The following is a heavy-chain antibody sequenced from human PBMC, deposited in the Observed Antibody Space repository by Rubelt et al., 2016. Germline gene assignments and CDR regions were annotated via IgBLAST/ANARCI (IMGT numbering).Heavy chain of an antibody. Sequence: GSLRLSCATSGFTFSNYWMSWVRQAPGKGLEWVANIKQDGSDKYYVDSVKGRFTISRDNAKNSLYLQMNSLRVEDTAVYYCARDAGYSYGRNDAFDIWGQGTMVTVSS. V-gene: IGHV3-7*01. CDR1: GFTFSNYW. CDR3: ARDAGYSYGRNDAFDI. D-gene: IGHD5-18*01. CDR2: IKQDGSDK. J-gene: IGHJ3*02.